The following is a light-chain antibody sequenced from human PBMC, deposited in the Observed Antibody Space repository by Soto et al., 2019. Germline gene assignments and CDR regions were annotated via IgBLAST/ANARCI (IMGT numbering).Light chain of an antibody. CDR1: QSVSSY. CDR3: QQRSNWPPIT. CDR2: DAS. V-gene: IGKV3-11*01. Sequence: ESVLTQSPATLSVSPGERATLSCRASQSVSSYLAWYQQKPGQAPRLLIYDASNRATGIPARFSGSGSGTDFTLTISSLEPEDFAVYYCQQRSNWPPITFGQGTRLEIK. J-gene: IGKJ5*01.